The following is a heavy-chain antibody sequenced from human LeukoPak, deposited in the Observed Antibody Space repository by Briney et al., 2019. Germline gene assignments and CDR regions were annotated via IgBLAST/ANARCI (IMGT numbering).Heavy chain of an antibody. Sequence: SETLSLTCTVSGGSISSYYWSWIRQPPGKGLEWIGYIYYSGSTNYNPSVKSRVTISVDTSKNQFSLKLSSVTAADTAVYYCARARSSGYPDYWGQGTLVTVSS. V-gene: IGHV4-59*01. J-gene: IGHJ4*02. CDR1: GGSISSYY. CDR2: IYYSGST. CDR3: ARARSSGYPDY. D-gene: IGHD3-22*01.